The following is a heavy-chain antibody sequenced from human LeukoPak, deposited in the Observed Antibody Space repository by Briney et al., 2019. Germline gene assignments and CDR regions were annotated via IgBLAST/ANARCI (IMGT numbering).Heavy chain of an antibody. CDR2: ISGSGGST. CDR1: GFTFSSYA. V-gene: IGHV3-23*01. Sequence: PGGSLRLSCAASGFTFSSYAMSWVRQAPGKGLEWVSAISGSGGSTYYADSVKGRFTISRDNSKNTLYLQMNSLRAEDTAVYYCAKGFSLCSSTSCYPYYFDYWGQGTLVTVSS. CDR3: AKGFSLCSSTSCYPYYFDY. D-gene: IGHD2-2*01. J-gene: IGHJ4*02.